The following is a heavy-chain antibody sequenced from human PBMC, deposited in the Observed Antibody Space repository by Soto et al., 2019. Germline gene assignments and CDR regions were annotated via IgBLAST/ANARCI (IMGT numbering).Heavy chain of an antibody. CDR3: ARGSGALYYFDY. CDR1: GYTFVSYG. V-gene: IGHV1-18*01. J-gene: IGHJ4*02. Sequence: ASVKVSCKASGYTFVSYGISWVRHDPGQGLEWMGWIIPINGKTDYVQKFQGRVTMTTDTSTTTAYMELSSLRSEDTAVYYCARGSGALYYFDYWGQGTLVTVSS. CDR2: IIPINGKT. D-gene: IGHD3-10*01.